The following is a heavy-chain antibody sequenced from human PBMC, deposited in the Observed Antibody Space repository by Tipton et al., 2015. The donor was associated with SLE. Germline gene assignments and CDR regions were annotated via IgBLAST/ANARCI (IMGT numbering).Heavy chain of an antibody. CDR2: ISWNSGSI. V-gene: IGHV3-9*03. Sequence: SLRLSCAASGFTFDDYAMHWVRQAPGKGLEWVSGISWNSGSIGYADSVKGRFTISRDNAKNSLYLQMNSLRAEDMALYYCAKEMDSHDAFDIWGQGTMVTVSS. J-gene: IGHJ3*02. D-gene: IGHD2-2*03. CDR3: AKEMDSHDAFDI. CDR1: GFTFDDYA.